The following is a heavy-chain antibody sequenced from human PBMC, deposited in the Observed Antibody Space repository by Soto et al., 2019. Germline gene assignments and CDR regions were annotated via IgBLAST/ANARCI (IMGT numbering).Heavy chain of an antibody. Sequence: QVQLQESGPGLVKPSETLSLTCTVSGGSISSYYWSWIRQPPGKGLEWIGYIYYSGSTNYNPSLKSRVTISVDTSKNPFSLKLSSVTAADTAGYYCARRVTTPDAFDIWGQGTMVTVSS. D-gene: IGHD3-22*01. CDR3: ARRVTTPDAFDI. V-gene: IGHV4-59*08. CDR1: GGSISSYY. CDR2: IYYSGST. J-gene: IGHJ3*02.